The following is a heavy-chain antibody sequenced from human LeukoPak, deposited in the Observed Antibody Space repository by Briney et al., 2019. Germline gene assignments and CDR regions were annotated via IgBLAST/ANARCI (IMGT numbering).Heavy chain of an antibody. CDR1: GYTFISYD. CDR3: ARYDFWSGYEDY. V-gene: IGHV1-8*01. Sequence: ASVKVSCKASGYTFISYDINWVRQATGQGLEWMGWINPNSGNTGYAQKFQGRVTMTRNTSISTAYMELSSLRSEDTAVYYCARYDFWSGYEDYWGQGTLVTVSS. J-gene: IGHJ4*02. D-gene: IGHD3-3*01. CDR2: INPNSGNT.